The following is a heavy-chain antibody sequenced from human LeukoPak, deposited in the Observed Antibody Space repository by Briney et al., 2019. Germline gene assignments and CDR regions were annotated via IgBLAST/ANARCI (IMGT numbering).Heavy chain of an antibody. D-gene: IGHD6-19*01. CDR3: ARSSSGWTNDY. J-gene: IGHJ4*02. CDR1: GFTFNEYG. CDR2: ISYDGSNK. V-gene: IGHV3-30*05. Sequence: GRSLTLSCAVSGFTFNEYGMHWVRQAPGKGLEWVAVISYDGSNKYYADSVKGRFTISRDNSKNTLYLQMNSLRAEDTAVYYCARSSSGWTNDYWGQGTLVTVSS.